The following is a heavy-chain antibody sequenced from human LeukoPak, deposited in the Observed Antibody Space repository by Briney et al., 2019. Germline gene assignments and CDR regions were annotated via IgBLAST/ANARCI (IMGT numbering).Heavy chain of an antibody. CDR3: ARDLSTLDYYYDSSGPYFQH. D-gene: IGHD3-22*01. Sequence: ASVKVSCKASGYTFTSYGISWVRQAPGQGLEWMGWISAYNGNTNYAQKLQGRVTMTTDTSTSTAYMELRSLRSDDTAVYYCARDLSTLDYYYDSSGPYFQHWGQGTLVTVSS. CDR2: ISAYNGNT. J-gene: IGHJ1*01. V-gene: IGHV1-18*01. CDR1: GYTFTSYG.